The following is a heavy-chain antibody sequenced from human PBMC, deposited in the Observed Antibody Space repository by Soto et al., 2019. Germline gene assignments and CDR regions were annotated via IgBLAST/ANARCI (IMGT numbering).Heavy chain of an antibody. CDR3: ATYYYDSSGYYSAAFDI. D-gene: IGHD3-22*01. CDR1: GGTFSSYA. V-gene: IGHV1-69*06. Sequence: SVKVSCKASGGTFSSYAISWVRQAPGQGLEWMGGIIPIFGTANYARKFQGRVTITADKSTSTAYMELSSLRSEDTAVYYCATYYYDSSGYYSAAFDIWGQGTMVTVSS. CDR2: IIPIFGTA. J-gene: IGHJ3*02.